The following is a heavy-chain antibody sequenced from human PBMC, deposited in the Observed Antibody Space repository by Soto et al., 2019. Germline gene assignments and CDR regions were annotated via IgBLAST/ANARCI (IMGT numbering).Heavy chain of an antibody. J-gene: IGHJ6*02. V-gene: IGHV1-3*02. CDR2: SNAGNGNT. D-gene: IGHD3-3*01. CDR3: ARDGAIWSGYTTNYYYYGMDV. CDR1: GYTFTSYA. Sequence: ASVKVSCKASGYTFTSYAMHWVRQAPGQRLEWMGWSNAGNGNTKYSQEFQGRVTITRDTSASTAYMELSSLRSEDTAVYYCARDGAIWSGYTTNYYYYGMDVWGQGTTVTVSS.